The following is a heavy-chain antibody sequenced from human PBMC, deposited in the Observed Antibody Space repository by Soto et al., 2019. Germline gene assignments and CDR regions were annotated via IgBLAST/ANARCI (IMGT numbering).Heavy chain of an antibody. D-gene: IGHD2-8*01. CDR2: IYYSGST. Sequence: SETLSLTCTVSGGSISNYYWYWIRQPPGKGLEWIAYIYYSGSTNYNPSLKSRVTISVDTSKNQFSLNLTSVTAADTAVYYCARGGMGPLFEALDYWGQGTLVTGSS. CDR1: GGSISNYY. CDR3: ARGGMGPLFEALDY. V-gene: IGHV4-59*01. J-gene: IGHJ4*02.